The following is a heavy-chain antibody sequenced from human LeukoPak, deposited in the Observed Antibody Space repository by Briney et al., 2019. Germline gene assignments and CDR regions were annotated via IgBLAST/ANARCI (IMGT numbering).Heavy chain of an antibody. Sequence: SETLSLTCTVSGGSISSYYWSWIRQPPGKGLEWIGYIYYSGSTNYNPSLKSRVTISVDTSKNQFSLKLSSVTAADTAVYYCAREDYYGSGSYYYWGQGTLVTVSS. CDR1: GGSISSYY. CDR3: AREDYYGSGSYYY. J-gene: IGHJ4*02. D-gene: IGHD3-10*01. V-gene: IGHV4-59*12. CDR2: IYYSGST.